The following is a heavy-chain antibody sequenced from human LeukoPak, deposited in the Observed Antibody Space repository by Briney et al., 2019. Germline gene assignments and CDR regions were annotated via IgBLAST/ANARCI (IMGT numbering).Heavy chain of an antibody. CDR2: MNPNSGNT. D-gene: IGHD3-10*01. V-gene: IGHV1-8*01. CDR3: ARGLIWFGEYYFDY. CDR1: GYTFTSYD. J-gene: IGHJ4*02. Sequence: ASVTVSCKASGYTFTSYDIKWVRQAPGQGREGMGWMNPNSGNTGYAQKFQGRVTMTRTTSITTAYMDLSSLRSEDTAVYYCARGLIWFGEYYFDYWGQGTLVTVSS.